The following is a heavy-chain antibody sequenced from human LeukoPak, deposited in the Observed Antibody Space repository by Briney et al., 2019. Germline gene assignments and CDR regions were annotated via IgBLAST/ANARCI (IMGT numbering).Heavy chain of an antibody. CDR3: ARHGTSGSLNRFDP. Sequence: GESLKISCKGSGYSFTTYWIGWVRQMPGKGLEWMGDIYPGDSDTRYSPSFQGQVTISADKSISTAYLQWNSLKASDTAKYYCARHGTSGSLNRFDPWGQGTLVTVSS. V-gene: IGHV5-51*01. J-gene: IGHJ5*02. D-gene: IGHD1-26*01. CDR1: GYSFTTYW. CDR2: IYPGDSDT.